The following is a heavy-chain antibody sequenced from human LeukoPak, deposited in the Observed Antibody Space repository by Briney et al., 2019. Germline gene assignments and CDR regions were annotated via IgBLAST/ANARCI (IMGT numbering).Heavy chain of an antibody. J-gene: IGHJ5*02. CDR1: GGSISSSSYY. Sequence: SETLSLTCTVSGGSISSSSYYWGWIRQPPGKGLEWIGSIYRSGSTYYNPSLKSRVTISVDTSKNQFSLKLSSVTAADTAVYYCARHATVVVPAAIGYNWFDPWGQGTLVTVSS. D-gene: IGHD2-2*01. CDR3: ARHATVVVPAAIGYNWFDP. CDR2: IYRSGST. V-gene: IGHV4-39*01.